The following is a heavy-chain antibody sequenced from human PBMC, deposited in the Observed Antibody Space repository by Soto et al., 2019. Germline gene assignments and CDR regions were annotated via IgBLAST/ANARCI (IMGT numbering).Heavy chain of an antibody. CDR2: ITTAATRNI. V-gene: IGHV3-21*02. D-gene: IGHD3-3*01. CDR3: ARDDPIFGAIPRMDI. CDR1: GFPFSSYT. Sequence: EVQLVESGGSLVNPGGSLRLSCSASGFPFSSYTMYWVRQAPGKGLEWVSSITTAATRNIFYADSVKGRFTISRDNANNILYLQMNNVRVEDTAVYYCARDDPIFGAIPRMDIWGQVTTVTVSS. J-gene: IGHJ6*02.